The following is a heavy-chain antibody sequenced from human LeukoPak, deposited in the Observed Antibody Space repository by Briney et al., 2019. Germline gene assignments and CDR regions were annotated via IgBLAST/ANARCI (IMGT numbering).Heavy chain of an antibody. CDR1: GFTFSSDS. D-gene: IGHD6-13*01. CDR2: TSRGTYI. CDR3: ARRVASANDAFDI. J-gene: IGHJ3*02. Sequence: GGSLRLSCAASGFTFSSDSMNWVRQAPGKGLEWVSSTSRGTYIYYGDSRKGRFTISRDNAKNSLYLQMNSLRAEDTAVYYCARRVASANDAFDIWGQGTMVTVSS. V-gene: IGHV3-21*01.